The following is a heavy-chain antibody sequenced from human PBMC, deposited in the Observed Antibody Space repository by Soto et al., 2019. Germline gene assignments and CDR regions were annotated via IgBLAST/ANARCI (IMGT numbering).Heavy chain of an antibody. CDR2: IYYSGST. D-gene: IGHD1-26*01. V-gene: IGHV4-61*05. CDR1: GGSISSSSYY. Sequence: SETLSLTCPVSGGSISSSSYYWGWIRQPPGKGLEWIGYIYYSGSTNYNPSLKSRVTISVDTSKNQFSLKLSSVTAADTAVYYCARRYGGNLDYWGQGTLVTVSS. J-gene: IGHJ4*02. CDR3: ARRYGGNLDY.